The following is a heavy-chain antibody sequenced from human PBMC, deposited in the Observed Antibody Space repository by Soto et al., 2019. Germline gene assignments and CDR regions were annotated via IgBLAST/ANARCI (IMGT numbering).Heavy chain of an antibody. J-gene: IGHJ6*03. Sequence: ASVKVSCKVSGYTLTELSMQWVRQAPGKGLEWMGGFDPEDGETIYAQKFQGRVTMTEDTSTDTAYMELSSLRSEDTAVYYCATVGTTSQFNYYYMDVWGKGTTVTVSS. CDR2: FDPEDGET. CDR1: GYTLTELS. D-gene: IGHD1-7*01. V-gene: IGHV1-24*01. CDR3: ATVGTTSQFNYYYMDV.